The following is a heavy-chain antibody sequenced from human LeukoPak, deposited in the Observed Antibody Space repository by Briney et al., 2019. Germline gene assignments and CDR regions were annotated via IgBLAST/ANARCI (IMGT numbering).Heavy chain of an antibody. CDR2: INHSGST. CDR1: GGSFRGYY. V-gene: IGHV4-34*01. D-gene: IGHD3-22*01. J-gene: IGHJ4*02. CDR3: ARGHVQSRSYYYDSSGYYYFDY. Sequence: SETLSLTCAVYGGSFRGYYWSWIRQPPGKGLEWIGEINHSGSTNYNPSLKSRVTISVDTSKNQFSLKLSSVTAADTAVYYCARGHVQSRSYYYDSSGYYYFDYWGQGTLVTVSS.